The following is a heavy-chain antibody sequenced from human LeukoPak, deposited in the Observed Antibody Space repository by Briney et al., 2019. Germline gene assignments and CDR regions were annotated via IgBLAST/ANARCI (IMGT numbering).Heavy chain of an antibody. D-gene: IGHD1-26*01. Sequence: GGSLRLSCAASGFTSDDYAMHWVRQAPGKRLEWVSLISGDGGSTYYADSVRGRFSISRDNSKNSLYLQMNSLRTEDTALYYCAKGFVGGAPDYWGQGTLVTVSS. J-gene: IGHJ4*02. CDR2: ISGDGGST. CDR1: GFTSDDYA. CDR3: AKGFVGGAPDY. V-gene: IGHV3-43*02.